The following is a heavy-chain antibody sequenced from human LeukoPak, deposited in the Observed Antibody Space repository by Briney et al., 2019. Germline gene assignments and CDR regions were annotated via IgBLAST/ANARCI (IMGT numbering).Heavy chain of an antibody. Sequence: SETLSLTCTVSGGSISSYYWSWIRQPAGKGLEWIGRIYTCGSTNYNPSLKSRVTMSVDTSKNQFSLNLSSVTAADTAVYYCARHGSPYCYYYGMDVWGQGTTVTVSS. CDR3: ARHGSPYCYYYGMDV. J-gene: IGHJ6*02. V-gene: IGHV4-4*07. CDR1: GGSISSYY. D-gene: IGHD2-15*01. CDR2: IYTCGST.